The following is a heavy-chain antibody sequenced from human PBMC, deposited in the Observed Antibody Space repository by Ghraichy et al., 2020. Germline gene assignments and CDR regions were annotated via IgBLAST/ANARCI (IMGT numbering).Heavy chain of an antibody. CDR2: VYYSGTT. CDR1: DGFIGSNTHY. CDR3: ARKGVEGTASFDY. D-gene: IGHD6-13*01. J-gene: IGHJ4*02. V-gene: IGHV4-39*02. Sequence: ESLSLICSVSDGFIGSNTHYWGWIRQPPGKGLEWIGTVYYSGTTYYNPSLENRVTISVDTSQNHFSLELTSVTAADTALYYCARKGVEGTASFDYWGQGTLVTVSS.